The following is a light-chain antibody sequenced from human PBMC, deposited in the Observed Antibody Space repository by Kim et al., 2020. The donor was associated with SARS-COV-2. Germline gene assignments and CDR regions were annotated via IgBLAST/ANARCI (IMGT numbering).Light chain of an antibody. CDR3: EQRSSWPLT. CDR1: QSVGTF. Sequence: DIILTQSPATLSLSPGERATLSCRVSQSVGTFLAWYQQKPGQAPRLLIYDASNRATGTPARFSGSGSGTDFTLTISSLEPEDFALYYCEQRSSWPLTFGGGTKVDIK. J-gene: IGKJ4*01. V-gene: IGKV3-11*01. CDR2: DAS.